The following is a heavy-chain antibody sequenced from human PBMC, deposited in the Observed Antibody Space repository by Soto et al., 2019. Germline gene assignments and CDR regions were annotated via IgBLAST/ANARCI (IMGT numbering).Heavy chain of an antibody. Sequence: ASVKVSCKASGYTFTSYYMHWLRQAPGQGLEWMGIINPSGGSTSYAQKFQGRVTMTRDTSTSTVYMELSSLRSEDTAVYDCARSVRGVSPEDDWGQVTLVTVAS. CDR1: GYTFTSYY. CDR3: ARSVRGVSPEDD. CDR2: INPSGGST. D-gene: IGHD3-16*01. V-gene: IGHV1-46*01. J-gene: IGHJ1*01.